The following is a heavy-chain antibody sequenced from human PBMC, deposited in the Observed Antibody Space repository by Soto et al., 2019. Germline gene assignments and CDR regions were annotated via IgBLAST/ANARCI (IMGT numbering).Heavy chain of an antibody. CDR3: AKVWDQWLLEIDY. J-gene: IGHJ4*02. V-gene: IGHV3-21*01. Sequence: EVQLVESGGGLFKPGGSLRLSCAASGFTFSNYSMTWVRQAPGKALEWVSAISSESTKISYADSVKGRFTISRDNAHSSVFLLMRSLRAEDTAVYYCAKVWDQWLLEIDYWGQGSLVTVAS. D-gene: IGHD6-19*01. CDR2: ISSESTKI. CDR1: GFTFSNYS.